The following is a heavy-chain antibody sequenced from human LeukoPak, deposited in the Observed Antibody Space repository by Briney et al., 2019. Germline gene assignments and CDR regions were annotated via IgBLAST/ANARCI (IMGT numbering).Heavy chain of an antibody. D-gene: IGHD5-24*01. CDR1: GFTFSSYA. CDR2: INHSGST. CDR3: ARDVGDGYNSKAFDI. Sequence: GSLRLSCAASGFTFSSYAMSWIRQPPGKGLEWIGEINHSGSTNYNPSLKSRVTISVDTSKNQFSLKLSSVTAADTAVYYCARDVGDGYNSKAFDIWGQGTMVIVSS. J-gene: IGHJ3*02. V-gene: IGHV4-34*01.